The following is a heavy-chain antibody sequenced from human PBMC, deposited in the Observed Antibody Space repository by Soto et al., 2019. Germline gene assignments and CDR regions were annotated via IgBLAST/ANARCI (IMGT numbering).Heavy chain of an antibody. CDR2: ISATGGGT. Sequence: LRLSCSASGFTFSNYGMHWVRQAPGKGLEWVSLISATGGGTYYADSVKGRFTISRDNSHNTLYLQVHSLTAEDTAVYYCAKDRRAGGNSAFYFDFWGQGAQVTVSS. D-gene: IGHD3-16*01. CDR3: AKDRRAGGNSAFYFDF. V-gene: IGHV3-23*01. CDR1: GFTFSNYG. J-gene: IGHJ4*02.